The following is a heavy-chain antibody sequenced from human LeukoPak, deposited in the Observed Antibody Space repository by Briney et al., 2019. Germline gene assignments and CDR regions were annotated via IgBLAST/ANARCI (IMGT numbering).Heavy chain of an antibody. V-gene: IGHV4-59*01. D-gene: IGHD2-2*01. CDR1: GFTFSSYA. J-gene: IGHJ6*03. CDR2: IYYSGST. Sequence: GSLRLSCAASGFTFSSYAMSWIRQPPGKGLEWIGYIYYSGSTYYNPSLKSRVTISVDTSKNQFSLKLSSVTAADTAVYYCARAPVVPAAWDVGGKGTTATV. CDR3: ARAPVVPAAWDV.